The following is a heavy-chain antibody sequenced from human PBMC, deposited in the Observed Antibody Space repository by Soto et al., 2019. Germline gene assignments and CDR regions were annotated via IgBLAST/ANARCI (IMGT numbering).Heavy chain of an antibody. J-gene: IGHJ4*02. CDR2: INDDGIST. V-gene: IGHV3-74*01. Sequence: LRLSCAASGFTFSMYLMHWVRQVPGKGPEWVSRINDDGISTNYADSAKGRFTISRDNAKNTLYLQMNALRVEDTAVYYCTRGPRSTSTGTGAFWGQGTLVTVSS. CDR3: TRGPRSTSTGTGAF. D-gene: IGHD1-1*01. CDR1: GFTFSMYL.